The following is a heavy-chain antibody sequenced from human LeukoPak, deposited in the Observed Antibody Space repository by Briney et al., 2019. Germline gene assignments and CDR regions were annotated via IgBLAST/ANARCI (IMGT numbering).Heavy chain of an antibody. CDR2: ISYDGSNK. Sequence: PGGSLRLSCAASGFSFRSYGMHWVRQAPGKGLEWVAIISYDGSNKYYADSVKGRFTISRDNSKNTLYLQMNSLRAEDTAVYYCAKTPVEEGYYDSSGSSGAFDIWGQGTMVTVSS. CDR1: GFSFRSYG. CDR3: AKTPVEEGYYDSSGSSGAFDI. J-gene: IGHJ3*02. D-gene: IGHD3-22*01. V-gene: IGHV3-30*18.